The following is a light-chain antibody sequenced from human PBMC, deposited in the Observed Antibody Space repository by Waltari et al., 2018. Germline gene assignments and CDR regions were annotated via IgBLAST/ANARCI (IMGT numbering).Light chain of an antibody. Sequence: QSALTQPASVSGSPGQSITISCPGTSSDVGSYNLVSWYQQHPGKAPKLMIYAGSKRPSGVSNRVSGSKSGNTASLTISGLQAEDEADYYCCSYAGSSNVVFGGGTKLTVL. V-gene: IGLV2-23*01. CDR1: SSDVGSYNL. CDR3: CSYAGSSNVV. CDR2: AGS. J-gene: IGLJ2*01.